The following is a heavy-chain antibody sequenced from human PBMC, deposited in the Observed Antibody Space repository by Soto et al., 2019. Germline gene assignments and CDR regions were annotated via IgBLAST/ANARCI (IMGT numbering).Heavy chain of an antibody. V-gene: IGHV3-21*01. Sequence: PGGALRLSCAASGFTFTAYSMNWVRQAPGKGLEWVSTITSGRTYIYYADSVKGRVTISRDNAKKLLYLQLTTLRAEDTAVYYCARAEYSSAFDYWGQGALVPVSP. J-gene: IGHJ4*02. CDR3: ARAEYSSAFDY. CDR1: GFTFTAYS. CDR2: ITSGRTYI. D-gene: IGHD6-19*01.